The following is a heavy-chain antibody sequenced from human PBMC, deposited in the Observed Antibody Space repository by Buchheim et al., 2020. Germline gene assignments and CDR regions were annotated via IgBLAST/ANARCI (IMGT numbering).Heavy chain of an antibody. CDR1: GFTFSSYW. Sequence: EVQLVESGGGLVQPGGSLRLSCAASGFTFSSYWMHWVRHAPGKGLVWVSRINSDGSSTSYADSVKGRFTISRDNAKNTLYLKMNSLRAEDTAVYYCARDGGRDGYNLQIDYFDYWGQGTL. J-gene: IGHJ4*02. CDR3: ARDGGRDGYNLQIDYFDY. V-gene: IGHV3-74*01. CDR2: INSDGSST. D-gene: IGHD5-24*01.